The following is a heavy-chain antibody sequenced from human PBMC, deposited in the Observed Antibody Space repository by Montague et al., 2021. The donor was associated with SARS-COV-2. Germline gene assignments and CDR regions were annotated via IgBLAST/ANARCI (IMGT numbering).Heavy chain of an antibody. V-gene: IGHV4-34*01. CDR2: INHSGSA. CDR1: GGSFSGYY. CDR3: ARLGEGVVPAPILGVGPYYSYFYMDV. Sequence: SETLSLTCAVYGGSFSGYYWNWIRQPPGKGLEWIGEINHSGSAKYNPSLKRRVTISVDTSKNQFSLKLNSVTAADTAVYYCARLGEGVVPAPILGVGPYYSYFYMDVWGKGARSPSP. J-gene: IGHJ6*03. D-gene: IGHD2-2*02.